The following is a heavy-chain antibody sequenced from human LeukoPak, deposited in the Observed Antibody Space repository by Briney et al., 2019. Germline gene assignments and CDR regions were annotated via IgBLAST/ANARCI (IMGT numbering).Heavy chain of an antibody. J-gene: IGHJ4*02. Sequence: GGSLRLSCAASGFTFSSYEMNWVRQAPGKGLEWVSYISSSGSTIYYADSVKGRFTISRGNAKNSLYLQMNSLRAEDTAIYYCAKSRGSYWVPEFDYWGQGTLVTVSS. CDR3: AKSRGSYWVPEFDY. V-gene: IGHV3-48*03. CDR1: GFTFSSYE. CDR2: ISSSGSTI. D-gene: IGHD1-26*01.